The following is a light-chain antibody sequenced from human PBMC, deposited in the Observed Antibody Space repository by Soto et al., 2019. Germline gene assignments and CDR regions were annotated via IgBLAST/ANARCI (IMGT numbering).Light chain of an antibody. CDR2: DAS. CDR3: QQYENLPT. CDR1: QNINNY. V-gene: IGKV1-33*01. Sequence: DIQMTQSPSSLSASVGDRVTITCQASQNINNYLNWYQQKPGRAPKLLIYDASNLEAGVPSRFRGSGSGTDFPFTISRLQPEDTATDYCQQYENLPTFGQGTRLEIK. J-gene: IGKJ5*01.